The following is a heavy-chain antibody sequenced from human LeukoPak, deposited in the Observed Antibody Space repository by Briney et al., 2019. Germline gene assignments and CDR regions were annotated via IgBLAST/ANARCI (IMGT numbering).Heavy chain of an antibody. CDR1: GYTFTSYA. D-gene: IGHD5-12*01. CDR2: INAGNGNT. J-gene: IGHJ4*02. Sequence: ASVKVSCKASGYTFTSYAMHWVRQAPGQRLEWMGWINAGNGNTKYSQEFQGRVTITRDTSASTAYMELSSLRSEDMAVYYCAVRRGYSGYDSSPAFGNWGQGTLVTVSS. V-gene: IGHV1-3*03. CDR3: AVRRGYSGYDSSPAFGN.